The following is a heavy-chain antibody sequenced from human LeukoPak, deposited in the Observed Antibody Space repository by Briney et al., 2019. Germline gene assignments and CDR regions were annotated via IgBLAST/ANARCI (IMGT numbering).Heavy chain of an antibody. CDR1: GDSLSSATYY. J-gene: IGHJ5*02. Sequence: SETLSLTCTVSGDSLSSATYYWGWIRQPPGRGLEWLGNILYTGSTYYNPSLGSRVTISADTSKNQFSLKLNSLTAADTAVYYCARLLYTETARGICDRWGQGTLVTVSS. CDR2: ILYTGST. V-gene: IGHV4-39*01. CDR3: ARLLYTETARGICDR. D-gene: IGHD1-14*01.